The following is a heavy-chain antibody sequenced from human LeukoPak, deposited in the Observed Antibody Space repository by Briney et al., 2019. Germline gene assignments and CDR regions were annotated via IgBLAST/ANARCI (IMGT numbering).Heavy chain of an antibody. J-gene: IGHJ4*02. CDR3: AKSGSGWYYFDY. V-gene: IGHV3-23*01. CDR2: ISGSGGST. D-gene: IGHD6-19*01. CDR1: GFTFSSYA. Sequence: PGGSLRLSCAASGFTFSSYAVSWVRQAPGKGLEWVSAISGSGGSTYYADSVKGRFTISRDNSKNTLYLQMNSLRAEDTAVYYCAKSGSGWYYFDYWGQGTLVTVSS.